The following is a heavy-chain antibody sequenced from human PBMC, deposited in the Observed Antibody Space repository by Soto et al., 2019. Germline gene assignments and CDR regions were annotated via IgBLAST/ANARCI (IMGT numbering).Heavy chain of an antibody. Sequence: QVQLVESGGGVVQPGRSLRLSCAASGFTFSSYGMHWVRQAPGKGLEWVAVISYDGSNKYYADSVKGRFTISRDNSKNTLYLQMNSLRAEDTAVYYCAKDSSGWTGYFDLWGRGTLVTVSS. CDR1: GFTFSSYG. V-gene: IGHV3-30*18. D-gene: IGHD6-19*01. CDR2: ISYDGSNK. J-gene: IGHJ2*01. CDR3: AKDSSGWTGYFDL.